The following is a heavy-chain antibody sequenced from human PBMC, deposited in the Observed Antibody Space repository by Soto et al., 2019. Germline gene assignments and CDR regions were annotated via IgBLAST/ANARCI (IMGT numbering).Heavy chain of an antibody. J-gene: IGHJ6*02. V-gene: IGHV3-21*01. Sequence: GGSLRLSCAASGFTFSSYSVNWVRQAPGKGLEWVSSISSSSSYIYYAGSVKGRFTISRDNAKNSLYLQMNSLRAEDTAVYYCARAPSYGGMDVWGQGTTVTVSS. CDR3: ARAPSYGGMDV. CDR2: ISSSSSYI. D-gene: IGHD1-26*01. CDR1: GFTFSSYS.